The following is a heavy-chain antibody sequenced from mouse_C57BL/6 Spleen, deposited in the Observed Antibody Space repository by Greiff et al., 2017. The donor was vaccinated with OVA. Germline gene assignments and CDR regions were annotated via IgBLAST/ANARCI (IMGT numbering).Heavy chain of an antibody. D-gene: IGHD4-1*01. Sequence: QVQLKQPGAELVRPGSSVKLSCKASGYTFTSYWMHWVKQRPIQGLEWIGNIDPSDSETHYNQKFKDKATLTVDKSSSTAYMQLSSLTSEDSAVYYCARRKTGTRAMDYWGQGTSVTVSS. CDR2: IDPSDSET. CDR1: GYTFTSYW. J-gene: IGHJ4*01. V-gene: IGHV1-52*01. CDR3: ARRKTGTRAMDY.